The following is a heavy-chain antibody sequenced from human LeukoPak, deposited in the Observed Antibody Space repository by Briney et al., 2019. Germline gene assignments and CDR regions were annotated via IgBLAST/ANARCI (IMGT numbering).Heavy chain of an antibody. V-gene: IGHV1-46*01. CDR3: AREQSGGYNPDFGY. D-gene: IGHD5-24*01. J-gene: IGHJ4*02. CDR2: INPSGGST. CDR1: GYTFTSYY. Sequence: ASVKVSCKASGYTFTSYYMHWVRQAPGQGLEWMGIINPSGGSTSYAQKFQGRVTMTRDTSTSTVYMELSSLSSVTAADTAVYYCAREQSGGYNPDFGYWGQGTLVTVSS.